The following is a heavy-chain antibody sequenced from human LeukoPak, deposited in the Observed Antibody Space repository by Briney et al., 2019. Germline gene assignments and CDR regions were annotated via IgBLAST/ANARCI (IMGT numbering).Heavy chain of an antibody. CDR1: GSSFTTYY. D-gene: IGHD3-10*01. Sequence: GESLQISGQCSGSSFTTYYIAGVRQVPGKGLEWMGIIYPGDSDTRYSTSFHAHVTLSSHKSISTAYLQWTSLKASDTAMYYCARLRDYMWGQGTMVTASS. J-gene: IGHJ3*02. CDR3: ARLRDYM. CDR2: IYPGDSDT. V-gene: IGHV5-51*01.